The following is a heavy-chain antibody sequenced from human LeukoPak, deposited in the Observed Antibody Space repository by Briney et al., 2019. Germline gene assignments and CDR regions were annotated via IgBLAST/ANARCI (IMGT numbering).Heavy chain of an antibody. J-gene: IGHJ6*02. CDR2: IKQDGSEK. D-gene: IGHD6-13*01. CDR1: GFTFSSYW. Sequence: GGSLRLSCAAPGFTFSSYWMSWVRQAPGKGLEWVANIKQDGSEKYYVDSVKGRFTISRDNAKNSLYLQVNSLRAEDTAVYYCARELVSIAAAGSQPGNYYYYGMDVWGQGTTVTVSS. CDR3: ARELVSIAAAGSQPGNYYYYGMDV. V-gene: IGHV3-7*01.